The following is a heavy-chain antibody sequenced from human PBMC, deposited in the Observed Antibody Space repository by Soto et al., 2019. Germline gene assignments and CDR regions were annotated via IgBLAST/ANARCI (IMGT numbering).Heavy chain of an antibody. V-gene: IGHV4-30-4*01. CDR3: ARDRCSSTSCYRSGPVFDP. D-gene: IGHD2-2*01. Sequence: QVQLQESGPGLVKPSQTLSLTCTVSGGSISSGDYYWSWIRQPPGKGLEWIGYIYYSGSTYYNPSLKSRVTISVDTSKNQFSLKLSSVTAADTAVYYCARDRCSSTSCYRSGPVFDPWGQGTLVTVSS. J-gene: IGHJ5*02. CDR1: GGSISSGDYY. CDR2: IYYSGST.